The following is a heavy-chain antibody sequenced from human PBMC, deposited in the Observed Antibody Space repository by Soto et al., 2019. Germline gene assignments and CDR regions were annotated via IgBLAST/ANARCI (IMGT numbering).Heavy chain of an antibody. J-gene: IGHJ4*02. CDR1: GGSFSGYY. V-gene: IGHV4-34*01. CDR2: INHSGGT. Sequence: QVQLQQWGAGLLKPSETLSLTCAVYGGSFSGYYWSWIRQPPGKGLEWIGEINHSGGTNYNPSLKKRVTISVDSSKNQFSLKLSSVTAADTAVYYCARGLYYSSSWYYFDYWGQGTLVTVSS. CDR3: ARGLYYSSSWYYFDY. D-gene: IGHD6-13*01.